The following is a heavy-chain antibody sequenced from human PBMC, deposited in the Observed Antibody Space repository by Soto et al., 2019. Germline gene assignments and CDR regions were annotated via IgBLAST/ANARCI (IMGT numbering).Heavy chain of an antibody. Sequence: GGSLRLSCAAYGFSFSSYGMNWVRQAPGKGLEWVSSIGARGDSNNYADSVRGRFTISRYNAKNSLYLQMNSLRGEDSAVYYCARDDYYDLLTGYFDDAFDIWGQGTVVTVSS. CDR1: GFSFSSYG. V-gene: IGHV3-21*01. CDR2: IGARGDSN. CDR3: ARDDYYDLLTGYFDDAFDI. D-gene: IGHD3-9*01. J-gene: IGHJ3*02.